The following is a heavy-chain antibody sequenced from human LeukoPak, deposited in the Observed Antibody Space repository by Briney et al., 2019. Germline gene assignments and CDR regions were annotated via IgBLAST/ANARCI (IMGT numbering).Heavy chain of an antibody. J-gene: IGHJ4*02. Sequence: TGGSLRLSCSASGFTFSNYAMHWVRQAPGKGLEYVSSITSNGDTTYYADALKGRFTISRDNSKNTLYLQMISLRPEDTAVYFRLRDSQGVGDYWGLGTLVTVSS. V-gene: IGHV3-64D*09. CDR2: ITSNGDTT. D-gene: IGHD1-26*01. CDR3: LRDSQGVGDY. CDR1: GFTFSNYA.